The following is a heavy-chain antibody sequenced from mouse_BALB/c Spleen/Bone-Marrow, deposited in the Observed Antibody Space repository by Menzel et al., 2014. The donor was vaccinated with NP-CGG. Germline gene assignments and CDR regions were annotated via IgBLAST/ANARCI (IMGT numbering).Heavy chain of an antibody. CDR3: TRGYYGSSYDY. CDR2: IYPSDSYT. J-gene: IGHJ2*01. V-gene: IGHV1-69*02. CDR1: GYTFTSYW. D-gene: IGHD1-1*01. Sequence: QGQLQQSGAELVWPGASVKLSCKASGYTFTSYWINWVKQRPGQGLEWSGNIYPSDSYTNYNQKFKDKATLTVDKSSSTAYMQLSSPTTEDSAVYYCTRGYYGSSYDYWGQGTTLTVSS.